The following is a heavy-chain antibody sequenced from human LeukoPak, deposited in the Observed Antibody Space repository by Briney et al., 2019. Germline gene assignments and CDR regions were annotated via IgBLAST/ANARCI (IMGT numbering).Heavy chain of an antibody. V-gene: IGHV6-1*01. CDR2: TYYRSKWYN. J-gene: IGHJ4*02. CDR3: ARSLVDSSSWYFDY. D-gene: IGHD6-13*01. CDR1: GYSVSSNSAA. Sequence: SQTLSLTCAISGYSVSSNSAAWNWIRQSPSRSLEWLGRTYYRSKWYNDYAVSVKSRITINPDTSKNQFSLQLNSVTPEDTAVYYCARSLVDSSSWYFDYWGQGTLVTVSS.